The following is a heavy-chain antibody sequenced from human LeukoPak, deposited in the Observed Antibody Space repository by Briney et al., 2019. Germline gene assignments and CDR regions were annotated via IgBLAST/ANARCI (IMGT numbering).Heavy chain of an antibody. Sequence: GGSLRLSCATSGFTFRNYAMSWVRQAPGKGLEWVSAIGGAGISTYYADSVKGRFTISRDNSKNTLYLQMNSLRAEDTAVYYCAKIYGDYVGLDYWGQGTLVTVSS. J-gene: IGHJ4*02. CDR3: AKIYGDYVGLDY. D-gene: IGHD4-17*01. CDR2: IGGAGIST. CDR1: GFTFRNYA. V-gene: IGHV3-23*01.